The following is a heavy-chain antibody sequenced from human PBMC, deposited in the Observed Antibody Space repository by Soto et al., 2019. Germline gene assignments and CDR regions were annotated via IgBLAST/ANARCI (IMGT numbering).Heavy chain of an antibody. V-gene: IGHV1-18*01. J-gene: IGHJ4*02. CDR3: ARDSRASHREPSDY. CDR2: ISAYNGNT. D-gene: IGHD1-26*01. CDR1: GYTFTSYG. Sequence: ASVKVSCKASGYTFTSYGISWVRQAPGQGLEWMGWISAYNGNTNYAQKLQGRVTMTTDTSTSTAYMELRSLRSDDTAVYYCARDSRASHREPSDYWGQGTLVTVSS.